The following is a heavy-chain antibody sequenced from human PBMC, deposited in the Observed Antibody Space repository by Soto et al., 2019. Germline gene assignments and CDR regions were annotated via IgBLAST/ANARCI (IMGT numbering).Heavy chain of an antibody. V-gene: IGHV4-4*07. CDR3: TRVGGYYGDYPNFDY. D-gene: IGHD4-17*01. Sequence: SETLSLTCTVSGDSMTKYYWSWIRQSAGKGLEWIGRIYYSGSTNYNPSRKSRVTMSVDMSRNQVSLKLSSVTAADTAVYYCTRVGGYYGDYPNFDYWGQGALVTVSS. CDR2: IYYSGST. CDR1: GDSMTKYY. J-gene: IGHJ4*02.